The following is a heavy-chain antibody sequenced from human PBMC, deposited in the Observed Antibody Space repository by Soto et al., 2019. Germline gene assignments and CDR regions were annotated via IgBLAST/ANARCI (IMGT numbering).Heavy chain of an antibody. CDR3: PRAVTMVRGVIHTPYFDY. CDR2: IYYSEST. CDR1: GGSISSGGYY. D-gene: IGHD3-10*01. J-gene: IGHJ4*02. Sequence: QVQLQESGPGLVKPSQTLSLTCTVSGGSISSGGYYWSWIRQHPGKGLEWIGYIYYSESTYYHPSRTSRVTIAVDASKTQFSLKLSSVTAADTAVYYCPRAVTMVRGVIHTPYFDYWGQGTLVTVSS. V-gene: IGHV4-31*03.